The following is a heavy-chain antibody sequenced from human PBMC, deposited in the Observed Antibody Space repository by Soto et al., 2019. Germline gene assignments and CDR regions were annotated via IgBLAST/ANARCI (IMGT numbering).Heavy chain of an antibody. CDR2: ISGSGKDT. CDR1: GFTFSNYR. J-gene: IGHJ6*02. D-gene: IGHD6-6*01. Sequence: GGSLRLSCATSGFTFSNYRMNWVREAPGKGLEWVASISGSGKDTFYRDSVKGRFTISRDNAESSLVLQMNSLTVDDTAVYHCARVHLVRTSSYYCAKDVRGPGPPCPVSS. CDR3: ARVHLVRTSSYYCAKDV. V-gene: IGHV3-21*06.